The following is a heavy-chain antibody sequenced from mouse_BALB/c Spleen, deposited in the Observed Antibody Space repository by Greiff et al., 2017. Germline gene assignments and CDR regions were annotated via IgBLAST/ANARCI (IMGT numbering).Heavy chain of an antibody. Sequence: EVQGVESGGGLVQPGGSWKLSCAASGFTFSSFGMHWVRQAPEKGLEWVAYISSGSSTIYYADTVKGRFTISRDNPKNTLFLQMTSLRSEDTAMYYCARSATATSYAMDYWGQGTSVTVSS. J-gene: IGHJ4*01. D-gene: IGHD1-2*01. CDR3: ARSATATSYAMDY. CDR1: GFTFSSFG. V-gene: IGHV5-17*02. CDR2: ISSGSSTI.